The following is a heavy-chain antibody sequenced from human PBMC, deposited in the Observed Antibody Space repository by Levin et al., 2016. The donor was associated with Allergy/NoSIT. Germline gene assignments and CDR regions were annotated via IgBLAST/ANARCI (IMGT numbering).Heavy chain of an antibody. J-gene: IGHJ4*02. CDR2: IIPILGIA. Sequence: WVRQAPGQGLEWMGRIIPILGIANYAQKFQGRVTITADKSTSTAYMELSSLRSEDTAVYYCAGGSYDFWSGRTFDYWGQGTLVTVSS. D-gene: IGHD3-3*01. CDR3: AGGSYDFWSGRTFDY. V-gene: IGHV1-69*02.